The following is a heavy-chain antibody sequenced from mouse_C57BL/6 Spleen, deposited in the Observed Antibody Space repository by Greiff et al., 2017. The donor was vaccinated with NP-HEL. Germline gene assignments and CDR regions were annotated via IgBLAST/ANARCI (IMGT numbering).Heavy chain of an antibody. CDR3: ARGGGGLDY. CDR1: GFTFSDYG. D-gene: IGHD2-2*01. Sequence: EVNLVESGGGLVKPGGSLKLSCAASGFTFSDYGMHWVRQAPEKGLEWVAYISSGSSTIYYADPVKGRFTISRDNAKNTLYLQMTSLRSEDTARCYCARGGGGLDYWGQGTTLTVSS. CDR2: ISSGSSTI. J-gene: IGHJ2*01. V-gene: IGHV5-17*01.